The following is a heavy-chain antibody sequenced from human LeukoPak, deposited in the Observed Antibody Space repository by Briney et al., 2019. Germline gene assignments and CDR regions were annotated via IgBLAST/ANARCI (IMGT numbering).Heavy chain of an antibody. D-gene: IGHD3-10*01. Sequence: SETLSLTCAVYGGSFSGYYWSWIRQPPGKGLEWIGEINHSGSTNYNPSLKSRVTISVDTSKNQFSLKLSSVTAADTAVYYCARGRRTFSVRGLPSYYGMDVWGQGTTVTVSS. CDR3: ARGRRTFSVRGLPSYYGMDV. J-gene: IGHJ6*02. CDR2: INHSGST. CDR1: GGSFSGYY. V-gene: IGHV4-34*01.